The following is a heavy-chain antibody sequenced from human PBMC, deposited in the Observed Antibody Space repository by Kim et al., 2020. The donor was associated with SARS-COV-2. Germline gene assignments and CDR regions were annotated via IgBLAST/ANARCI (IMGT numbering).Heavy chain of an antibody. V-gene: IGHV3-48*04. Sequence: GGSLRLSCAASGFPFSVFSMNWVRQAPGKGLEWLSYISTSSDIITYADSMRGRATISRDNAENSISLQLNSLRPDDTAVYYCARDRGFAFDHWGQGTLV. CDR3: ARDRGFAFDH. CDR2: ISTSSDII. J-gene: IGHJ4*02. D-gene: IGHD6-25*01. CDR1: GFPFSVFS.